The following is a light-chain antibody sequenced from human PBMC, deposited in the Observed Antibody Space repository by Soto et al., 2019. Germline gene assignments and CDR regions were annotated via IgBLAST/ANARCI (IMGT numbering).Light chain of an antibody. CDR3: QEYGCPPWT. J-gene: IGKJ1*01. V-gene: IGKV3-20*01. Sequence: ELVLTQSPGTLSLSPGERATLSCRASQSVSSSWLAWYQQTPGQAPRLLIYGASSRATGVPDRCSGSGSGTAFTLTITTLELEDSAVVYCQEYGCPPWTFGQETKVEIK. CDR1: QSVSSSW. CDR2: GAS.